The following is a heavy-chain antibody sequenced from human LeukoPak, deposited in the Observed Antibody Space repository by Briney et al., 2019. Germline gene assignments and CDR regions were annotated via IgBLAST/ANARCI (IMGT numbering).Heavy chain of an antibody. Sequence: GGSLRLSCAASGFTFSSYSMNWVRQAPGKGLEGVSSISSSSSYIYYADSVKGRFTISRDNAKNSLYLQMNSLRAEDTAVYYCARDRSSSWYGDYYGMDVWGQGTTVTVSS. J-gene: IGHJ6*02. CDR2: ISSSSSYI. CDR1: GFTFSSYS. V-gene: IGHV3-21*01. CDR3: ARDRSSSWYGDYYGMDV. D-gene: IGHD6-13*01.